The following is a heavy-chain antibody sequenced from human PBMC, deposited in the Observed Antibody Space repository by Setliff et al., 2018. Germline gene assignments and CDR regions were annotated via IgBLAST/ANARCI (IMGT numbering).Heavy chain of an antibody. V-gene: IGHV1-18*01. CDR2: ISAYNGNT. J-gene: IGHJ3*02. D-gene: IGHD3-9*01. CDR1: GYTFTSYG. CDR3: ARGEAGYYEAFDI. Sequence: ASVKVSCKASGYTFTSYGISWVRQAPGQGLEWVGWISAYNGNTNYAQKLQGRVTLTTETSANTAYMELRSLRSDDTAVYYCARGEAGYYEAFDIWGQGTMVTVSS.